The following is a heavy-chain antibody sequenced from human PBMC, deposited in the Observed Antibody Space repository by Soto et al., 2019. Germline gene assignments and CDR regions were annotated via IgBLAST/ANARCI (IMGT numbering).Heavy chain of an antibody. Sequence: QVQLVESGGGVVQPGRSLRLSCAASGFTFSTYGMHWVRQAPGKGLEWVAVISYDGSNKYYADSVKGRFTISRDNSKNTRYRQMNSLRAEDTAVYYCAKGWRQLVRDTYGMDVWGQGTTVTVSS. CDR2: ISYDGSNK. CDR1: GFTFSTYG. J-gene: IGHJ6*02. V-gene: IGHV3-30*18. D-gene: IGHD6-13*01. CDR3: AKGWRQLVRDTYGMDV.